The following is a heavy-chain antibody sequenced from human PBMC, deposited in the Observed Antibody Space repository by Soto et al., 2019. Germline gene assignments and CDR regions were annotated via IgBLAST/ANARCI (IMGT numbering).Heavy chain of an antibody. CDR2: ISSSSSTI. CDR3: ARDLSSPGPY. CDR1: GFTFSSYS. Sequence: PGGSLRLSCAASGFTFSSYSMNWVRQAPGKGLECVSYISSSSSTIYYADSVKGRFTISRDNAKNSLYLQMNSLRAEDTAVYYCARDLSSPGPYWGQGTLVTVSS. D-gene: IGHD6-13*01. V-gene: IGHV3-48*01. J-gene: IGHJ4*02.